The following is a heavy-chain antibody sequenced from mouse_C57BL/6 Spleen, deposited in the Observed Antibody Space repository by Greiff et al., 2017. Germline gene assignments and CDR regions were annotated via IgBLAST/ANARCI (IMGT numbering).Heavy chain of an antibody. CDR1: GYTFTDYY. J-gene: IGHJ2*01. V-gene: IGHV1-19*01. CDR2: INPYNGGT. D-gene: IGHD4-1*01. CDR3: ASSGANWEGGY. Sequence: EVKLMESGPVLVKPGASVKMSCKASGYTFTDYYMNWVKHSHGKSLEWIGVINPYNGGTSYNQKFKGKATLTVDKSSSTAYMELNSLTSEDSAVYYCASSGANWEGGYWGQGTTLTVSS.